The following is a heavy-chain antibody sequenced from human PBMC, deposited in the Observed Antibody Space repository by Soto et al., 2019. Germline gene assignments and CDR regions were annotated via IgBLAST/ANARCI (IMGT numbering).Heavy chain of an antibody. Sequence: SETLSLTCTVSGGSITSYYWSWLRQPAGKGLEWIGHIYPSGTTNYNPSLKSRVTMSVDTSKTHFSLKLSSVTAADTAVYYCVRESRSDCRSATCYSWFDPWGQGTLVTVS. D-gene: IGHD2-2*01. CDR2: IYPSGTT. CDR1: GGSITSYY. J-gene: IGHJ5*02. CDR3: VRESRSDCRSATCYSWFDP. V-gene: IGHV4-4*07.